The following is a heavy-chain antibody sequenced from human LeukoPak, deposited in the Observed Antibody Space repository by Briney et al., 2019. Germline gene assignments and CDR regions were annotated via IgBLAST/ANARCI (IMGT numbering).Heavy chain of an antibody. CDR2: IYHSGST. D-gene: IGHD1-26*01. J-gene: IGHJ4*02. CDR3: ARSLYSGSYSTFDY. CDR1: GYSISSGYY. V-gene: IGHV4-38-2*01. Sequence: SETLSLTCAVSGYSISSGYYWGWIRQPPAKGLEWIGSIYHSGSTYYNPSLKSRVTISVDTSKNQFSLKLSSVTAADTAVYYCARSLYSGSYSTFDYWGQGTLVTVSS.